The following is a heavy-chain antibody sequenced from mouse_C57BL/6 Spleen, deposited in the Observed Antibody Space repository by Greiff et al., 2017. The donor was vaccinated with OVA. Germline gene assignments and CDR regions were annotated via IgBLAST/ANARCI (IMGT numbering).Heavy chain of an antibody. J-gene: IGHJ4*01. CDR2: IYPGSGST. CDR1: GYTFTSYW. Sequence: QVQLQQSGAELVKPGASVKMSCKASGYTFTSYWITWVKQRPGKGLEWIGDIYPGSGSTNYNEKFKSKATLTVDTSSSTAYMQLSSLTSEDSAVYYCARGDGSPSMDYWGQGTSVTVSS. CDR3: ARGDGSPSMDY. D-gene: IGHD2-3*01. V-gene: IGHV1-55*01.